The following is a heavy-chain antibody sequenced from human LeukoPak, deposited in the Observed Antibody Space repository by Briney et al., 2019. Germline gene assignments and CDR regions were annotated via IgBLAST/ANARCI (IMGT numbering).Heavy chain of an antibody. Sequence: GGSLRLSCEASGFTFSYYAMNWVRQAPGKGLEWVSSISSSSSYIYYADSVKGRFTISRDNAKNSLYLQMNSLRAEDTAVYYCARRDSSGHGGYAFDIWGQGTMVTVSS. J-gene: IGHJ3*02. D-gene: IGHD3-22*01. CDR2: ISSSSSYI. V-gene: IGHV3-21*01. CDR1: GFTFSYYA. CDR3: ARRDSSGHGGYAFDI.